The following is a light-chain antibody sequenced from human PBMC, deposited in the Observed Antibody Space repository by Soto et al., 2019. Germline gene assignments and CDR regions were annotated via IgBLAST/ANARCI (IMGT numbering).Light chain of an antibody. J-gene: IGLJ2*01. Sequence: QSVLTQPPSASGTPGQRVTLSCSGSSSNIGSNTVKWYQQLPGTAPKLFMYSNNQRPSGVPDRFSGSKSGTSASLAISGLHSEDEADYYCEARDDSLNGPVFGGGTKLTVL. CDR2: SNN. CDR3: EARDDSLNGPV. CDR1: SSNIGSNT. V-gene: IGLV1-44*01.